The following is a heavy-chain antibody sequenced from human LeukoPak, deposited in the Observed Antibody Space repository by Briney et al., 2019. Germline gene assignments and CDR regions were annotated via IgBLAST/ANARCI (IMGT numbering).Heavy chain of an antibody. CDR3: ARTLAYCGGDCYHLYYYYGMDV. CDR2: IYYSGST. D-gene: IGHD2-21*02. Sequence: SETLSLTCTVSGGSISSYYWSWLRQPPGKGLEWIGYIYYSGSTNYNPSLKSRVTISVDTSKNQFSLKLSSVTAADTAVYYCARTLAYCGGDCYHLYYYYGMDVWGKGTTVTVSS. V-gene: IGHV4-59*01. CDR1: GGSISSYY. J-gene: IGHJ6*04.